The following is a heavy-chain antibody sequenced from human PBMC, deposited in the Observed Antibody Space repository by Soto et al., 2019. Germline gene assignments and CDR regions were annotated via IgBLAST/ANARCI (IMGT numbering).Heavy chain of an antibody. CDR3: ARVPAAAPDEYYFEY. CDR2: IYYSGST. CDR1: GGSIRSGDYY. J-gene: IGHJ4*02. V-gene: IGHV4-30-4*01. Sequence: SETLSLTCTVSGGSIRSGDYYWSWIRQPPGKGLEWIGYIYYSGSTDYNASLKSRVTISIDTSKNQFSLKLSSVTAADTAVYYCARVPAAAPDEYYFEYWGQGTLVTVS. D-gene: IGHD2-2*01.